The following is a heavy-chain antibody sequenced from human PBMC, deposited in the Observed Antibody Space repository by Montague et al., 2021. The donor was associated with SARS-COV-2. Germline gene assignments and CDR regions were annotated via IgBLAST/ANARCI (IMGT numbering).Heavy chain of an antibody. CDR1: GGSNSSSSYY. Sequence: ETLSLTCTVSGGSNSSSSYYWGWIRQPPGKGLEWIGSIYYSGSTYYNPSLKSRVTISVDTSKNQFSLKLSSVTAADTAVYYCARVGRQQLVRLSGMDVWGQGTTVTVSS. V-gene: IGHV4-39*07. D-gene: IGHD6-13*01. J-gene: IGHJ6*02. CDR3: ARVGRQQLVRLSGMDV. CDR2: IYYSGST.